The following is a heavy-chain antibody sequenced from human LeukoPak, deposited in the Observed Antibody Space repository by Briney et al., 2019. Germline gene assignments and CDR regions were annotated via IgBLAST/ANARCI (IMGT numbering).Heavy chain of an antibody. CDR3: AKGAGYSSSWADY. V-gene: IGHV3-9*01. J-gene: IGHJ4*02. D-gene: IGHD6-13*01. CDR1: GFTFSSYS. Sequence: SGGSLRLSCAASGFTFSSYSMNWVRQAPGKGLEWVSGISWNSGSIGYADSVKGRFTISRDNAKNSLYLQMNSLRAEDTALYYCAKGAGYSSSWADYWGQGTLVTVSS. CDR2: ISWNSGSI.